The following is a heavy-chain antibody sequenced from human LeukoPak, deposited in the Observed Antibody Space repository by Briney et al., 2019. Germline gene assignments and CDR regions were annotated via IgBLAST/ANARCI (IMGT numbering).Heavy chain of an antibody. J-gene: IGHJ6*03. CDR2: ISSSGSTI. Sequence: GGSLRLSCAASGFTFSSYEMNWVRQAPGKGLEWVSYISSSGSTIYYADSVKGRFTISRDNAKNSLYLQMNSLRAEDTAVYYCVGESNYYYYYMDVWGKGTTVTVSS. D-gene: IGHD3-10*01. CDR3: VGESNYYYYYMDV. V-gene: IGHV3-48*03. CDR1: GFTFSSYE.